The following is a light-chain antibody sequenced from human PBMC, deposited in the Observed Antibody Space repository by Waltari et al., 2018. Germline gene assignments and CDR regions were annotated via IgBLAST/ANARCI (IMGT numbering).Light chain of an antibody. CDR1: QSVGFS. CDR2: GAS. V-gene: IGKV3-11*01. Sequence: EIVLTQSPATLSLSPGERATLSCRASQSVGFSLAWYHPKPGQAPRPLIYGASKGATGMPARSSGSGSGTDFTLTISSLEPGDFAVYYCQQHSTWPLTFGGGTKVEIK. CDR3: QQHSTWPLT. J-gene: IGKJ4*01.